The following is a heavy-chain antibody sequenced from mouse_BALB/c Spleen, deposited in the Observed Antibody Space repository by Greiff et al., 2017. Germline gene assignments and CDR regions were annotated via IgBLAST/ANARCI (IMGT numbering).Heavy chain of an antibody. J-gene: IGHJ4*01. CDR1: GFTFSSYA. CDR2: ISSGGSYT. D-gene: IGHD1-1*01. CDR3: ARLITTVVGAMDY. V-gene: IGHV5-9-3*01. Sequence: EVQGVESGGGLVKPGGSLKLSCAASGFTFSSYAMSWVRQTPEKRLEWVATISSGGSYTYYPDSVKGRFTISRDNAKNTLYLQMSSLRSEDTAMYYCARLITTVVGAMDYWGQGTSVTVSS.